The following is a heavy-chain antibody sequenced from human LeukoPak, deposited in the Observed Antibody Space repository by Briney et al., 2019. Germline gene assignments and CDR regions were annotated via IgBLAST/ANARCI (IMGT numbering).Heavy chain of an antibody. J-gene: IGHJ4*02. D-gene: IGHD3-10*01. Sequence: SQTLSLTCTVSGGSISSGGYYWSWIRQHPGEGLEWIGYIYYSGSTYYNPSLKSRVTISVDTSKNQFSLKLSSVTVADTAVYYCAREYGSGSYYSLYDFDYWGQGTLVTVSS. CDR2: IYYSGST. CDR3: AREYGSGSYYSLYDFDY. CDR1: GGSISSGGYY. V-gene: IGHV4-31*03.